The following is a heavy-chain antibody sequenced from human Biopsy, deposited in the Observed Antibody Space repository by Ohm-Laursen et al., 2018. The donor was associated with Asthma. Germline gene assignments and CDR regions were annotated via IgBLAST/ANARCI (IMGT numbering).Heavy chain of an antibody. CDR1: GYTFTDYY. V-gene: IGHV1-2*06. J-gene: IGHJ5*02. D-gene: IGHD4-17*01. CDR2: INPVSGST. CDR3: ARSPYAGDYPFSS. Sequence: ASVKVSCKASGYTFTDYYVMWLRQAPGQGLEWMGRINPVSGSTNFAQKFQGRLTMTRDRSIGTAYMELRRLTSADTAMYYCARSPYAGDYPFSSWGQGTLLTVSS.